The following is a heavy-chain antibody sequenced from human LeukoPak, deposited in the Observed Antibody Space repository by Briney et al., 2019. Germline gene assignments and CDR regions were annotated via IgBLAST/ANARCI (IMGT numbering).Heavy chain of an antibody. CDR3: ARDSSSWYNYGMDV. Sequence: SETLSLTRTVSGGSISSYYWSWIRQPPGKGLEWIGYIYYSGSTNYNPSLKSRVTISVDTSKNQFSLKLSSVTAADTAVYYCARDSSSWYNYGMDVWGQGTTVTVSS. CDR2: IYYSGST. D-gene: IGHD6-13*01. V-gene: IGHV4-59*01. CDR1: GGSISSYY. J-gene: IGHJ6*02.